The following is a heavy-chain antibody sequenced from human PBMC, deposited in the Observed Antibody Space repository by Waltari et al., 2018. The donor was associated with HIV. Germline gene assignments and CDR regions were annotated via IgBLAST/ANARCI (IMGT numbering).Heavy chain of an antibody. CDR3: ATAIVVVPAATNGAFDI. D-gene: IGHD2-2*01. CDR1: GYTFTGYY. CDR2: INPNSGGT. Sequence: QVQLVQSGAEVKKPGASVKVSCKASGYTFTGYYMHWVRQAPGQGLEWMGWINPNSGGTNYAQKFQGRVTMTRDTSISTAYMELSRLRSDDTAVYYCATAIVVVPAATNGAFDIWGQGTMVTVSS. J-gene: IGHJ3*02. V-gene: IGHV1-2*02.